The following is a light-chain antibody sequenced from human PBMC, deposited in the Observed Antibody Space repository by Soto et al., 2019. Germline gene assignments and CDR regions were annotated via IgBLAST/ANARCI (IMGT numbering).Light chain of an antibody. J-gene: IGKJ2*01. Sequence: EIVMTQSPATLSVSPGETATLSCRARQSVSSNLAWYQQKPCQAPRLLIYGASTRATGIPARFSGSGSGTEFTLIISSLQAEDFAVYYCQQYNNWPPYTFGQGTKLEIK. CDR3: QQYNNWPPYT. CDR2: GAS. CDR1: QSVSSN. V-gene: IGKV3-15*01.